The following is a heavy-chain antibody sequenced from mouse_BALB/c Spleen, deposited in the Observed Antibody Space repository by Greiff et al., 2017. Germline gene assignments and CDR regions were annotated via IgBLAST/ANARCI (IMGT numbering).Heavy chain of an antibody. Sequence: VQLQQSGAELAKPGASVKMSCKASGYTFTSYWMHWVKQRPGQGLEWIGYINPSTGYTKYNQKFKDKATLTADKSSSTAYMQLSSLTSEDSAVYYCASAYPEDGLDYWGQGTLVTVSS. CDR2: INPSTGYT. V-gene: IGHV1-7*01. D-gene: IGHD2-10*01. CDR1: GYTFTSYW. CDR3: ASAYPEDGLDY. J-gene: IGHJ4*01.